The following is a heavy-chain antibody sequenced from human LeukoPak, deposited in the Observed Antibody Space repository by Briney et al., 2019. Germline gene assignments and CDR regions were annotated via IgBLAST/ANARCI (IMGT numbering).Heavy chain of an antibody. J-gene: IGHJ4*02. CDR2: IYYSGST. CDR1: GGSISSSSYY. V-gene: IGHV4-39*01. Sequence: PSETLSLTCTVSGGSISSSSYYWGWIRQPPGKGLEWIGIIYYSGSTYYNPSLKSRVTISVDTSKNQFSLKLSSVTAADTAVYYCASGRGGGVPPDYWGQGTLVTVSS. D-gene: IGHD3-16*01. CDR3: ASGRGGGVPPDY.